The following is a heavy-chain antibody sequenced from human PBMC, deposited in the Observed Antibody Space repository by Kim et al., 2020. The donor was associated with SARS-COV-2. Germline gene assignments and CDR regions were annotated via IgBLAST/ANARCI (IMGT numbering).Heavy chain of an antibody. Sequence: KYSRRFQGKVTITRDTSASTAYMELSSLRSDDTALYYCARDRNYYYYGMDVWGQGTTVTVSS. J-gene: IGHJ6*02. CDR3: ARDRNYYYYGMDV. V-gene: IGHV1-3*01.